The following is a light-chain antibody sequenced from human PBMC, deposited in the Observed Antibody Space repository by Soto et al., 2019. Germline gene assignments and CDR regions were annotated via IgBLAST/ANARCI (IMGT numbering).Light chain of an antibody. J-gene: IGLJ2*01. Sequence: QSVLTQPPSASGSPGQTVTISCTGTSSDVGGYNYVSWYQQHPGKAPKLMIYEVSKRPSGVPDRFSGSKSGNTASLTISGLRSEDEADYYCSSYAGSKNFVVFGGGTQLTVL. CDR2: EVS. CDR1: SSDVGGYNY. V-gene: IGLV2-8*01. CDR3: SSYAGSKNFVV.